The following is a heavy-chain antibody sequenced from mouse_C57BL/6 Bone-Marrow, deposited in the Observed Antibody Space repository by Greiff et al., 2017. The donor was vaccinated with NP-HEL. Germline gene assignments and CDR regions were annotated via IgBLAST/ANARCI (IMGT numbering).Heavy chain of an antibody. D-gene: IGHD1-1*01. CDR2: IYPRSGNT. CDR1: GYTFTSYG. V-gene: IGHV1-81*01. CDR3: ARGLLLRYFDY. Sequence: VKLMESGAELARPGASVKLSCKASGYTFTSYGISWVKQRTGQGLEWIGEIYPRSGNTYYNEKFKGKATLTADKSSSTAYMELRSLTSEDSAVYFCARGLLLRYFDYWGQGTTLTVSS. J-gene: IGHJ2*01.